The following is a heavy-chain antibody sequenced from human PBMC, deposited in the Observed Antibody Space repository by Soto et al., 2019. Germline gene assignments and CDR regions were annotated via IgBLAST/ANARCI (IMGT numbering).Heavy chain of an antibody. CDR1: GGSISSGGHY. V-gene: IGHV4-31*03. J-gene: IGHJ4*02. Sequence: QVQLQESGPGLVKPSQTLSLTCSVSGGSISSGGHYWSWIRQHPGKDLEWIGYIHYSGSTSYNPSLKSRLTISVDTSKNQFSLKLSSVMAADTAVYYCARAFAISAVGDQEFDYWGQGTLVTVSS. CDR2: IHYSGST. D-gene: IGHD3-16*01. CDR3: ARAFAISAVGDQEFDY.